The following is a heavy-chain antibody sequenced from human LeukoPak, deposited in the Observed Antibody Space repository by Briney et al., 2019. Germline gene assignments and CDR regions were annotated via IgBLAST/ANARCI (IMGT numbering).Heavy chain of an antibody. CDR2: IYYSGST. V-gene: IGHV4-59*01. Sequence: PSETLSLTCTVSGGSISSYYWSWIRQPPGKGLEWVGYIYYSGSTNYNPSPKSRVTISVDTTKNQFSLKLSSATAADTAVYYCARVGYSSGWFAHWYFDLWGRGTLVTVSS. CDR1: GGSISSYY. J-gene: IGHJ2*01. D-gene: IGHD6-19*01. CDR3: ARVGYSSGWFAHWYFDL.